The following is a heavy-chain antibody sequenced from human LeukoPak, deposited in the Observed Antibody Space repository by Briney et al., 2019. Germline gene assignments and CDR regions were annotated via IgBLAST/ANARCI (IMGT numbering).Heavy chain of an antibody. CDR3: AGGAAGASAENWLDP. V-gene: IGHV1-18*01. CDR2: INSYNGDT. Sequence: ASVKVSCKASGYTFTTYGIMWVRQAPGQGLEWMGWINSYNGDTHYAQNLQGRVTMTTDTSTSTAYMELRSLRSDDTAVYYCAGGAAGASAENWLDPWGQGTLVTVSS. CDR1: GYTFTTYG. J-gene: IGHJ5*02. D-gene: IGHD6-13*01.